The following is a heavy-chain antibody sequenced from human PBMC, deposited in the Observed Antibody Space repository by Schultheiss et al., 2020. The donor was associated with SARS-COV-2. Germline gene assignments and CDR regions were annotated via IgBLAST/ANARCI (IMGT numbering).Heavy chain of an antibody. V-gene: IGHV5-51*01. CDR3: ATWGSGWQDY. Sequence: GGSLRLSCKGSGYSFTSYWIGWVRQMPGKGLDWMGIIYPGDSDTRYNPSFQGQVTISADTSISAAYLQWSSLQASDTAMYYCATWGSGWQDYWGQGTLVTVSS. CDR1: GYSFTSYW. D-gene: IGHD6-19*01. CDR2: IYPGDSDT. J-gene: IGHJ4*02.